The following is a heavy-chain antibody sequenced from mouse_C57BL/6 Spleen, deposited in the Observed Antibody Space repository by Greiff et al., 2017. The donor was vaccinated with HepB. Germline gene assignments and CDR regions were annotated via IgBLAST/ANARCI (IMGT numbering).Heavy chain of an antibody. CDR3: ARREAYYIFMDY. CDR2: ISNGGGST. CDR1: GFTFSDYY. J-gene: IGHJ4*01. D-gene: IGHD2-12*01. Sequence: EVKLVESGGGLVQPGGSLKLSCAASGFTFSDYYMYWVRQTPEKRLEWVAYISNGGGSTYYPDTVKGRFTISRDNAKNTLYLQMSRLKSEDTAMYYCARREAYYIFMDYWGQGTSVTVSS. V-gene: IGHV5-12*01.